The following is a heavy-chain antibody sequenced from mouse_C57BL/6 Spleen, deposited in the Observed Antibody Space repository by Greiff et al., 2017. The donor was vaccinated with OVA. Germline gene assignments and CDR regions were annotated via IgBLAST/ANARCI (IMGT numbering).Heavy chain of an antibody. CDR1: GYTFTSYG. V-gene: IGHV1-81*01. J-gene: IGHJ2*01. CDR2: IYPRSGNP. Sequence: VQLQQSGAELARPGASVKLSCKASGYTFTSYGISWVKQRTGQGLEWIGEIYPRSGNPYYNEKFKGKATLTADKSSSTAYRELRSLTSEDSAVYFCANYYGSTHVDYWGQGTTLTVSS. D-gene: IGHD1-1*01. CDR3: ANYYGSTHVDY.